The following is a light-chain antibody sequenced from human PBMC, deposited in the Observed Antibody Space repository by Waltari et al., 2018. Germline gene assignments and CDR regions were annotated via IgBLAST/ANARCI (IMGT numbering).Light chain of an antibody. CDR1: ALPKQY. J-gene: IGLJ2*01. CDR3: QSADSSDSYVI. CDR2: KDT. V-gene: IGLV3-25*03. Sequence: SYELTQPPAVSVSPGQTARITCSGDALPKQYTYWYQQKPGQAPVMVIYKDTERPSEIHEGFSGSRSGTTVTLTSSGVQAEDEADYYCQSADSSDSYVIFGGGTKLSVL.